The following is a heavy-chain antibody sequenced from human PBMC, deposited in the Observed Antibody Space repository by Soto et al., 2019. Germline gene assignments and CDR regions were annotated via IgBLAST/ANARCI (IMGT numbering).Heavy chain of an antibody. V-gene: IGHV4-30-4*01. CDR2: IYHTGNT. J-gene: IGHJ5*01. CDR3: ARDEYQLLSSVSWFDS. Sequence: PSETLSLTCTVSGGSISDDSYWSWIRQTPGKGLEWIGYIYHTGNTYYNPSLRSRVSISVDKSKSQFSLKLISVTAADTDVYFCARDEYQLLSSVSWFDSWGQGTLVTVSS. CDR1: GGSISDDSY. D-gene: IGHD2-2*01.